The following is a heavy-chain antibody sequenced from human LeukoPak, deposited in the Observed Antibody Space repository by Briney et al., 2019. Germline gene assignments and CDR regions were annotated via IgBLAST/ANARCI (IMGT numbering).Heavy chain of an antibody. CDR2: ISSSSSTI. CDR3: AKVQGYYYDSSGYYYNWFDP. Sequence: SGGSLRLSCAASGFTFSSYGMTWVRQAPGKGLEWVSYISSSSSTIYYADSVEGRFTISRDNAKNTLYLQMNSLRAEDTAVYYCAKVQGYYYDSSGYYYNWFDPWGQGTLVTVSS. J-gene: IGHJ5*02. CDR1: GFTFSSYG. D-gene: IGHD3-22*01. V-gene: IGHV3-48*01.